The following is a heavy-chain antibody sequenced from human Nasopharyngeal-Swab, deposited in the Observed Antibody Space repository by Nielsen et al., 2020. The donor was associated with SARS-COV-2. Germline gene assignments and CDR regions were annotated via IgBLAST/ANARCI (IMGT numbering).Heavy chain of an antibody. CDR2: INHSGST. CDR1: GGSFSGYY. CDR3: ARGLVVAATEWRGIDY. J-gene: IGHJ4*02. V-gene: IGHV4-34*01. Sequence: SETLSLTCAVYGGSFSGYYWSWIRQPPGKGLEWIGEINHSGSTNYNPSLKSRVTISVATSKNQFSLKLSSVTAADTAVYYCARGLVVAATEWRGIDYWGQGTLVTVSS. D-gene: IGHD2-15*01.